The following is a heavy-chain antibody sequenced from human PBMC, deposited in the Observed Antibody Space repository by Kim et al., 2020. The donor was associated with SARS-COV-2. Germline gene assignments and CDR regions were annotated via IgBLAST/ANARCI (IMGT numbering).Heavy chain of an antibody. CDR3: ARDRPNWNHYYGMDV. CDR2: ISSNGGST. J-gene: IGHJ6*02. D-gene: IGHD1-1*01. CDR1: GFTFSSYA. Sequence: GGSLRLSCAASGFTFSSYAMHWVRQAPGKGLEYVSAISSNGGSTYYANSVKGRFTISRDNSKNTLYLQMGSLRAEDMAVYYCARDRPNWNHYYGMDVWGQGTTVTVSS. V-gene: IGHV3-64*01.